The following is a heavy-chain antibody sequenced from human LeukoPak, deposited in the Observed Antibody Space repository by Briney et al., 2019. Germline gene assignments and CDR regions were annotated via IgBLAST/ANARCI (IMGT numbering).Heavy chain of an antibody. J-gene: IGHJ2*01. CDR3: ARDRDRIRFRWYFDL. V-gene: IGHV4-39*07. D-gene: IGHD1-14*01. CDR2: IYYSGST. Sequence: PSETLSLTCTVSGGSISSSSYYWGWIRQPPGKGLEWIGSIYYSGSTYYNPSLKSRVTISVDTSKNQFSLKLSSVTAADTAVYYCARDRDRIRFRWYFDLWGRGTLVTVSS. CDR1: GGSISSSSYY.